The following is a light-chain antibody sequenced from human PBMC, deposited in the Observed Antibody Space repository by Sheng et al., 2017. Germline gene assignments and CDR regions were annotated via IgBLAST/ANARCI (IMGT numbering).Light chain of an antibody. J-gene: IGKJ4*01. V-gene: IGKV3-15*01. CDR3: QQYNDWPLT. CDR1: QTVTSN. Sequence: EIVMTQSPATLSVSPGERATLFCRASQTVTSNLAWYQQKPGQAPRLLLYGASTRATGAPARFSGSGSGTEFTLAISSLQSEDFAVYYCQQYNDWPLTFGGGTKVEIK. CDR2: GAS.